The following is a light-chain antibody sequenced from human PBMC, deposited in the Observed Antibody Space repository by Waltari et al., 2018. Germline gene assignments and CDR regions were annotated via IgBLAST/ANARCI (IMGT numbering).Light chain of an antibody. CDR1: QSVTRGF. CDR2: SAS. CDR3: QQYFTSVYT. Sequence: EIVLTQSPDTLSLSPAATATLSCWASQSVTRGFIAWYQQNPGQAPRLLIFSASSRATGIPDRFSGSWSGTGFTLTISGLEPEDFAVYYCQQYFTSVYTFGQGTKLEIK. J-gene: IGKJ2*01. V-gene: IGKV3-20*01.